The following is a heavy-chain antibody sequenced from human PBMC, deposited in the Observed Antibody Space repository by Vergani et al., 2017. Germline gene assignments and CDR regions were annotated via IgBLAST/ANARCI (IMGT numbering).Heavy chain of an antibody. CDR2: IYHSVNT. D-gene: IGHD3-16*01. J-gene: IGHJ6*03. CDR1: GDSISSGGYS. Sequence: QLQLQESGSGLVKPSQTVSLSCVVSGDSISSGGYSWSWIRQPPGKGLESIGYIYHSVNTFYNPSIKSRVTISVDRSKNQFSLKLTSVTAADTAVYFCARVASTAGLGRFYYYIDVWGKGTTVTVSS. V-gene: IGHV4-30-2*01. CDR3: ARVASTAGLGRFYYYIDV.